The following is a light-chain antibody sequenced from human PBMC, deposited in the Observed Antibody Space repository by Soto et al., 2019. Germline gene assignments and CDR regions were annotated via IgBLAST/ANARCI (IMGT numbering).Light chain of an antibody. CDR3: QSYDSSNVV. Sequence: NFMLTQPHSVSESPGKTVTISCTGSSGSIASNYVQWYQQRPGSAPTTVIYADDQRPSGVPDRFSGSIDSSSNSASLTISGLRTEDEAASYCQSYDSSNVVFGGGTKLTVL. V-gene: IGLV6-57*02. J-gene: IGLJ2*01. CDR2: ADD. CDR1: SGSIASNY.